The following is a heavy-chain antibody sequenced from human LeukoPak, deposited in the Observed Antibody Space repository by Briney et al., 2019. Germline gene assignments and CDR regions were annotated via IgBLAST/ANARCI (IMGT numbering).Heavy chain of an antibody. D-gene: IGHD2-2*01. CDR2: IIPIFGTA. CDR3: ARDPDQYCSSTSCSPNDRGV. V-gene: IGHV1-69*13. CDR1: GGTFSSYA. J-gene: IGHJ6*04. Sequence: GASVKVSCKASGGTFSSYAISWVRQAPGQGLEWMGGIIPIFGTANYAQKFQGRVTITADESTSTAYMELSSLRSEDTAVYYCARDPDQYCSSTSCSPNDRGVWGKGTTVTVSS.